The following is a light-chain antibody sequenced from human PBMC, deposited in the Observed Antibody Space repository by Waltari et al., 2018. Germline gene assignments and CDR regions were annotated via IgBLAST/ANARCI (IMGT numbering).Light chain of an antibody. V-gene: IGKV1-39*01. Sequence: DIQMTQSPSSLSASVGDRVTINCRASQSITTYLNWYQQKPGKAPKVLINVASNLQSGVPSRFSGSGSGTDFTLTISSLQPEDFATYYCQQTYSTSSTFGGGTKVEIK. J-gene: IGKJ4*01. CDR3: QQTYSTSST. CDR1: QSITTY. CDR2: VAS.